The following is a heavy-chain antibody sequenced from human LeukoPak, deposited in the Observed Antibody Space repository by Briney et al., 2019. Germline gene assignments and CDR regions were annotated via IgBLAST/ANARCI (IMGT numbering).Heavy chain of an antibody. CDR3: ARGGSSSWRKGFYMDV. CDR2: INPNSGGT. CDR1: GYSFADYY. Sequence: GASVKVSCKASGYSFADYYMHWVRQAPGQGLEWMGWINPNSGGTNYAQKFQGRVTMTRDTSISTAYMELSRLRSDDTAVYYCARGGSSSWRKGFYMDVWGKGTTVTVSS. D-gene: IGHD6-13*01. V-gene: IGHV1-2*02. J-gene: IGHJ6*03.